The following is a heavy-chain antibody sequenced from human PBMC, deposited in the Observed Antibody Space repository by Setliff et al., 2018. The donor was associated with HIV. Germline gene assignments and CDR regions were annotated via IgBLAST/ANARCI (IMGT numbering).Heavy chain of an antibody. CDR2: ISYSTGYI. D-gene: IGHD3-16*01. V-gene: IGHV3-21*01. J-gene: IGHJ4*02. Sequence: GGSLRLSCAASGFTFSSYTMNWVRQAPGKGLEWVSSISYSTGYIYYADSVKGRFTLSRDNAKNSLYLQMNSLRAEDTAVYYCARGPYTIDYWGQGTLVTVSS. CDR1: GFTFSSYT. CDR3: ARGPYTIDY.